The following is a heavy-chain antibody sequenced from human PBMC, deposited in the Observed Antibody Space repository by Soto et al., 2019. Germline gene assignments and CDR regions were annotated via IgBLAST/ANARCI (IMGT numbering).Heavy chain of an antibody. V-gene: IGHV4-39*01. CDR3: ARGHCSSTSCYSDYYYYYMDV. Sequence: SETLSLTCTVSGGSISSSSYYWGWIRQPPGKGLEWIGSIYYSGSTYYNPSLKSRVTISVDTSKNQFSLKLSSVTAADTAVYYCARGHCSSTSCYSDYYYYYMDVWGKGTTVTVSS. D-gene: IGHD2-2*01. CDR2: IYYSGST. CDR1: GGSISSSSYY. J-gene: IGHJ6*03.